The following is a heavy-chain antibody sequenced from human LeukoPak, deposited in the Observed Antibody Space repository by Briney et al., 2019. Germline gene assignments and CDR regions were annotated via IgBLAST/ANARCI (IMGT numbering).Heavy chain of an antibody. CDR2: IYYSGST. J-gene: IGHJ4*02. CDR1: GGSINSYY. D-gene: IGHD3-22*01. V-gene: IGHV4-59*12. CDR3: ARGGSVIGDFDY. Sequence: SETLSLTCTVSGGSINSYYWSWIRQPPGKGLEWIGYIYYSGSTNYNPSLKSRVTISVDTSKNQFSLKLSSVTAADTAVYYCARGGSVIGDFDYWGQGTLVTVSS.